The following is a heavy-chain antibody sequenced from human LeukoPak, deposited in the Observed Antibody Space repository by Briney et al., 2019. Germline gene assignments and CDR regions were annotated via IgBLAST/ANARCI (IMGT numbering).Heavy chain of an antibody. D-gene: IGHD1-14*01. V-gene: IGHV3-7*01. CDR1: GFTFTIYW. CDR2: IKQDGSDK. Sequence: GDSLRLSCAASGFTFTIYWMTWARQAPGRGLEWVGNIKQDGSDKNYMDSVKGRFTISRDNTKNSVYLQMSSLRAEDTAVYYCAREVWGPEYWGQGTLVTVSS. CDR3: AREVWGPEY. J-gene: IGHJ4*02.